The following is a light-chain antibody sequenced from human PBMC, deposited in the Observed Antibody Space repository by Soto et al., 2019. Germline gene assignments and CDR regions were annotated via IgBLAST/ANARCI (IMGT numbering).Light chain of an antibody. CDR3: QSYDSSLSGSGV. Sequence: QSVLTQPPSVSGVPGQRVTISCTGSNSNIGAGYDVHWYQQLPGTAPKLLIYGNTNRPSGVPDRFSGSKSDTSASLAITGLQAEDEADYYCQSYDSSLSGSGVFGGGTQLTVL. J-gene: IGLJ2*01. CDR2: GNT. V-gene: IGLV1-40*01. CDR1: NSNIGAGYD.